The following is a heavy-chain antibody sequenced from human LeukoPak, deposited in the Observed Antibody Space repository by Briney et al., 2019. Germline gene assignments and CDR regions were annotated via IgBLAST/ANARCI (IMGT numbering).Heavy chain of an antibody. CDR2: IYYSGTT. CDR3: ALTSGYYYGFNY. D-gene: IGHD3-22*01. CDR1: GGSISSSSYY. J-gene: IGHJ4*02. V-gene: IGHV4-39*01. Sequence: SETLSLTCTVSGGSISSSSYYWGWIRQPPGKGLEWIGSIYYSGTTCYNPSLKSRVTISVDTSKNQFSLKLSSVTAADTAVYYCALTSGYYYGFNYWGQGTQVTVSS.